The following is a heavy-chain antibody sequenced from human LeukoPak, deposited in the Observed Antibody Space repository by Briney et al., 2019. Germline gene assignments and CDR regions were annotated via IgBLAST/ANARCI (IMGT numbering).Heavy chain of an antibody. CDR3: AKDGLYCAYGVCYLNY. CDR2: ISANDNRV. J-gene: IGHJ4*02. Sequence: GGPLRLSCAASGFIFSSFAMTWVRQAPGKGLEWVSSISANDNRVYFADSVKGRFTISRDNSKNTVCLQMNSLRAEDTAVYYCAKDGLYCAYGVCYLNYWGQGTLVTVSS. CDR1: GFIFSSFA. V-gene: IGHV3-23*01. D-gene: IGHD2-8*01.